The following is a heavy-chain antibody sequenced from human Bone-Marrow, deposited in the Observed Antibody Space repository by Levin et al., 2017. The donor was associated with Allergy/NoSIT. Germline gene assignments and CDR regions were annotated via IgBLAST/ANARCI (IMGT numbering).Heavy chain of an antibody. CDR3: AALHHLDP. J-gene: IGHJ5*02. CDR1: GFTLSNFW. V-gene: IGHV3-15*04. CDR2: IANKNDGGTT. Sequence: GGSLRLSCAASGFTLSNFWMHWVRQAPGKGLEWVGRIANKNDGGTTDYAAPVKGRFTISRDDSQNTLYLQMHSLKTEDTAVYYCAALHHLDPWGQGTLVTVSS.